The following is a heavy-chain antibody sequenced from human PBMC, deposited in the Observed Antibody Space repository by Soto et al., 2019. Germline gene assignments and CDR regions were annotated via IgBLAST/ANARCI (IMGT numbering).Heavy chain of an antibody. CDR3: ARDSLDDFWSGYANWFDP. Sequence: PGGSLRLSCAASGFTFSSYSMNWVRQAPGKGLEWVSSISSSSSYIYYADSVKGRFTISRDNAKNSLYLQMNSLRAEDTAVYYCARDSLDDFWSGYANWFDPWGQGTLVTVSS. CDR2: ISSSSSYI. J-gene: IGHJ5*02. D-gene: IGHD3-3*01. V-gene: IGHV3-21*01. CDR1: GFTFSSYS.